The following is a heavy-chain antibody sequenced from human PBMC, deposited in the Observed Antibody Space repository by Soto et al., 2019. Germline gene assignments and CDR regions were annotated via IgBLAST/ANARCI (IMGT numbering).Heavy chain of an antibody. Sequence: GGSLRLSCAASGFTFSSYAMSWFRQAPGKGLEWVSAISGSGGSTYYADSVKGRFTISRDNSKNTLYLQMNSLRAEGTAVYYCAKDAIEMATIALMDVWGQGTTVTVSS. CDR2: ISGSGGST. CDR3: AKDAIEMATIALMDV. V-gene: IGHV3-23*01. J-gene: IGHJ6*02. CDR1: GFTFSSYA. D-gene: IGHD5-12*01.